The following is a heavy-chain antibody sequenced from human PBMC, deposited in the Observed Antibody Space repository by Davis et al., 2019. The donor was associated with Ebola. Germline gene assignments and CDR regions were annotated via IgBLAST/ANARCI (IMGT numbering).Heavy chain of an antibody. CDR2: VYYTGST. CDR3: ADIHRGY. D-gene: IGHD5-12*01. V-gene: IGHV4-39*07. CDR1: GASISRSTYY. J-gene: IGHJ4*02. Sequence: SETLSLTCAVSGASISRSTYYWGWIRQPPGKGLEWIGSVYYTGSTFYTPSLKSRVSISVDTSKNQFSLKLTSVTAADTAVYYCADIHRGYWGQGTLVTVSS.